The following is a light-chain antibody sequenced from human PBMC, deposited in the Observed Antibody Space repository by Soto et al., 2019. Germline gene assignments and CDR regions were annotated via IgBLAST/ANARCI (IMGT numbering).Light chain of an antibody. J-gene: IGLJ2*01. CDR3: NSYAVNNSVV. CDR1: SSDVGGYSF. Sequence: QSALTQPPSASGSPGQSVTISCTGTSSDVGGYSFVSWYQQHPGKAPKLMIYEVSKRPSGVPDRFSGSKSGSTASLTVSGLQAEDEADYYCNSYAVNNSVVFGGGTKLTVL. V-gene: IGLV2-8*01. CDR2: EVS.